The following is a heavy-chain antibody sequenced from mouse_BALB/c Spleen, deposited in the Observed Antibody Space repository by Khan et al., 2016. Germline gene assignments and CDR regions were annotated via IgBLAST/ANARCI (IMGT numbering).Heavy chain of an antibody. CDR3: ARRLGREAIDY. CDR1: GYSITSGYY. CDR2: ISYDGSN. J-gene: IGHJ4*01. Sequence: EVQLQESGPGLVKPSQSLSLTCSVTGYSITSGYYWNWIRQFPGNKLEWMGYISYDGSNNYNPSLKNRISITRDTSKNQFFLKLNSVTTEDTATYYCARRLGREAIDYWGQGTSVTVSS. D-gene: IGHD4-1*01. V-gene: IGHV3-6*02.